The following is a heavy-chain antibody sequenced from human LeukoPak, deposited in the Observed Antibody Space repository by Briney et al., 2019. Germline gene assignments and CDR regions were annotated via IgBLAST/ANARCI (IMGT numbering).Heavy chain of an antibody. J-gene: IGHJ4*02. CDR1: GYSISSYY. D-gene: IGHD1-26*01. Sequence: PSETLSLTCAVSGYSISSYYWSWIRQPAGKGLEWIGRIYTSGSTNYNPSLKSRVTMSVDTSKNQFSLKLSSVTAADTAVYYCASWTATNFDYWGQGTLVTVSS. CDR3: ASWTATNFDY. CDR2: IYTSGST. V-gene: IGHV4-4*07.